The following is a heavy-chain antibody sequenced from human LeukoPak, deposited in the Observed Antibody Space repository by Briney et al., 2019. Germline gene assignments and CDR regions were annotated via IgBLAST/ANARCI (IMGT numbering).Heavy chain of an antibody. Sequence: PGRSLRLSCAASGFTFSSYGMHWVRQAPGKGLEWVAVISYDGSNKYYADSVKGRFTISRDNSKNTLYLQMNSLRAEDTALYYCAKMSSILDWNDEGGLDYWGQGTLVTVSS. D-gene: IGHD1-1*01. J-gene: IGHJ4*02. CDR2: ISYDGSNK. V-gene: IGHV3-30*18. CDR1: GFTFSSYG. CDR3: AKMSSILDWNDEGGLDY.